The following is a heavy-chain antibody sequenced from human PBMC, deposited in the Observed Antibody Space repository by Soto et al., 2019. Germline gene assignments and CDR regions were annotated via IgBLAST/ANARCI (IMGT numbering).Heavy chain of an antibody. CDR3: AREGQRSLRPQNWLDP. D-gene: IGHD3-10*01. CDR1: GYSFTSYW. V-gene: IGHV5-51*01. CDR2: IYPGDSDT. J-gene: IGHJ5*02. Sequence: PGESLKISCKGSGYSFTSYWIGWVRQMPGKGLEWMGIIYPGDSDTRYSPSFQGQVTISADKSISTAYLQWSSLKASDTAMYYCAREGQRSLRPQNWLDPWGQGTLVTVSS.